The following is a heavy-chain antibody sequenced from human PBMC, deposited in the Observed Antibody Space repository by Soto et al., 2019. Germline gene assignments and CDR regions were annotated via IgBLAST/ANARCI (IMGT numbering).Heavy chain of an antibody. CDR1: GGSFSGYY. CDR3: ARVRRSYDHNLDY. V-gene: IGHV4-34*01. D-gene: IGHD1-26*01. Sequence: SETLSLTCAVYGGSFSGYYWSWIRQPPGKGLEWIGEINHSGSTNYNPSLKSRVTISVDTSKNQFSLKLSSVTAADTAVYYCARVRRSYDHNLDYWGQGTLVTVSS. CDR2: INHSGST. J-gene: IGHJ4*02.